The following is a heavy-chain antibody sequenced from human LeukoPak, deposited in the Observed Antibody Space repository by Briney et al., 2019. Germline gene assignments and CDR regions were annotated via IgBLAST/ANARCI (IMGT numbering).Heavy chain of an antibody. Sequence: PAASVNVSCTASGYTFTSYGISWVRQAPGQGLEGMGWISAYNGNTNYAQKLQGRVTMTTDTSTSTAYMELRSLRSDGTAVYYCARDFVRRALDYWGQGTLVTVSS. CDR1: GYTFTSYG. V-gene: IGHV1-18*01. CDR2: ISAYNGNT. D-gene: IGHD3-10*01. J-gene: IGHJ4*02. CDR3: ARDFVRRALDY.